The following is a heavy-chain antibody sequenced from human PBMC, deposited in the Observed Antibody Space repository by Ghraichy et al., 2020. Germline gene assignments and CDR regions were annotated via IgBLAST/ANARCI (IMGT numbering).Heavy chain of an antibody. CDR3: AKDPVDSSGYYETVFFDY. J-gene: IGHJ4*02. CDR2: IRYDGSNK. CDR1: GFTFSSYG. D-gene: IGHD3-22*01. Sequence: GESLNLSCAASGFTFSSYGMHWVRQAPGKGLEWVAFIRYDGSNKYYADSVKGRFTISRDNSKNTLYLQMNSLRAEDTAVYYCAKDPVDSSGYYETVFFDYWGQGTLVTVSS. V-gene: IGHV3-30*02.